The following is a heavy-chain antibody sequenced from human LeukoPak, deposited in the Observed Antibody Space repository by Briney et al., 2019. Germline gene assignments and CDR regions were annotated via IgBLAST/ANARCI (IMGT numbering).Heavy chain of an antibody. D-gene: IGHD6-13*01. Sequence: GGSLRLSCAASGFTFSSYAMHWVRQAPGKGLEWVAVISYDGSNKYYADSVKGRFTISRDNSKNTLYLQMNSLRAEDTAVYYCARAYVIAAFDYWGQGTLVTVSS. J-gene: IGHJ4*02. V-gene: IGHV3-30-3*01. CDR3: ARAYVIAAFDY. CDR1: GFTFSSYA. CDR2: ISYDGSNK.